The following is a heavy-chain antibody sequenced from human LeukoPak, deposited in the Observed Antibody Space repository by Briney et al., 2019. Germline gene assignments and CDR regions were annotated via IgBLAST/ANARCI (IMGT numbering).Heavy chain of an antibody. CDR3: ASTRIPMLRGPFDP. V-gene: IGHV1-69*13. D-gene: IGHD3-10*01. CDR1: GGTFSSYV. CDR2: IIPIFGTA. Sequence: GASVKVSCKASGGTFSSYVISWVRQAPGQGLEWMGGIIPIFGTANYAQKFQGRVTITAGESTSTAYMELSSLRSEDTAVYYCASTRIPMLRGPFDPWGQGTLVTVSS. J-gene: IGHJ5*02.